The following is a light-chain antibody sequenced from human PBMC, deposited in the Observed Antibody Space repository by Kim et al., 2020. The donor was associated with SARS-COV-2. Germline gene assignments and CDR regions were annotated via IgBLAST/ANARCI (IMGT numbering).Light chain of an antibody. J-gene: IGLJ1*01. V-gene: IGLV2-14*03. Sequence: GQSITISCTGTSSEVGGYNYVSWYQQHPGKAPKLMIYDVTKRPSGVSNRFSGSKSDNTASLTISGLQAEDEADYYCSSYTSSSTYVFGTGTKVTVL. CDR2: DVT. CDR3: SSYTSSSTYV. CDR1: SSEVGGYNY.